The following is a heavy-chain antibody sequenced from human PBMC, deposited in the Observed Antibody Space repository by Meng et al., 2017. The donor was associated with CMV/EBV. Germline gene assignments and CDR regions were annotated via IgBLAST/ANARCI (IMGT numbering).Heavy chain of an antibody. V-gene: IGHV4-34*01. Sequence: SETLSLTCAVYGGSFSGYYWSWIRQPPGKGLEWIGEINHSGSTNYNPSLKSRVTISVDTSKNQFSLKLSSVTAADTAMYYCARQVDSSFFDYWGQGTLVTVSS. J-gene: IGHJ4*02. CDR3: ARQVDSSFFDY. CDR2: INHSGST. D-gene: IGHD6-6*01. CDR1: GGSFSGYY.